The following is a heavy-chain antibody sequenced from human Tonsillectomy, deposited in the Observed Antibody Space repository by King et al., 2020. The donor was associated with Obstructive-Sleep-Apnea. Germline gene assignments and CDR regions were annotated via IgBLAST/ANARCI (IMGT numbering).Heavy chain of an antibody. CDR1: GFTFSHFW. CDR2: IRQDVDDK. D-gene: IGHD2-15*01. J-gene: IGHJ3*02. V-gene: IGHV3-7*03. Sequence: VQLVESGGDLVQSGGSLRLSCTASGFTFSHFWMTWVRQAPGKGLEWVASIRQDVDDKHYVDSVKGRFTISRDHARNSLYLQMNSLRIDDTATYYCAKDAGYGGGGGCYSIGAFDIWGQGTMVTVSS. CDR3: AKDAGYGGGGGCYSIGAFDI.